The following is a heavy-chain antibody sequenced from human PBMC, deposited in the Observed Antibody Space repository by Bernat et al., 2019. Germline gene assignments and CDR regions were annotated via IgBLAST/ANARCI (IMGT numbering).Heavy chain of an antibody. D-gene: IGHD2-15*01. CDR3: ARGVVVVVAATRGWIDP. CDR1: GGSFSGYY. J-gene: IGHJ5*02. V-gene: IGHV4-34*01. Sequence: QVQLQQWGAGLLKPSETLSLTCAVYGGSFSGYYWSWIRQPPRKGLEWIGKINHSGNTNYKPSRKSRVTISVDTSKKPCCLRLSAGAAADTAVDYCARGVVVVVAATRGWIDPWGQGTLVTVSS. CDR2: INHSGNT.